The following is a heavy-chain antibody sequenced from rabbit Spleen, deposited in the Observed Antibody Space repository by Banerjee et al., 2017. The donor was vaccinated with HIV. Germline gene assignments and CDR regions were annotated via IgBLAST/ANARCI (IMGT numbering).Heavy chain of an antibody. V-gene: IGHV1S40*01. J-gene: IGHJ6*01. D-gene: IGHD8-1*01. CDR1: GFSLTSSDY. Sequence: QSLEESGGDLVKPGASLTLTCTASGFSLTSSDYMCWVRQAPGKGLEWIACIDSGSSGFTYFATWAKGRFTVSKTSSTTVTLQMTSLTAADTATYFCARDSGTSFSSYGMDLWGPGTLVT. CDR2: IDSGSSGFT. CDR3: ARDSGTSFSSYGMDL.